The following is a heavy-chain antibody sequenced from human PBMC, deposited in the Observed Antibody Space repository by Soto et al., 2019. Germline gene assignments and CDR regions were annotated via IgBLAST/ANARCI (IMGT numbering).Heavy chain of an antibody. D-gene: IGHD3-22*01. CDR3: ARAAQETDSSGYFTANGNFDY. J-gene: IGHJ4*02. V-gene: IGHV1-2*04. Sequence: ASVKVSCKASGYTFTGYYMHWVRQAPGQGLEWMGWINPNSGGTNYAQKFQGWVTMTRDTSISTAYMELSRLRSDDTAVYYCARAAQETDSSGYFTANGNFDYWGQGTLVTVSS. CDR2: INPNSGGT. CDR1: GYTFTGYY.